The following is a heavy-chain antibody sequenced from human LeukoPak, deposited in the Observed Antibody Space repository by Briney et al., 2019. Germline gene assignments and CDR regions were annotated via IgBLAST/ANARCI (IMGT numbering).Heavy chain of an antibody. J-gene: IGHJ4*02. CDR3: ATGSQLLDYYLDY. CDR1: GYSFTSYW. D-gene: IGHD2-2*01. Sequence: GESLKISCKGSGYSFTSYWIGWVRQMPGKGLEWVGIIYPGDSDTRYSPSFQGQVTISADKSISTAYLQWSSLKDSDTAMYYCATGSQLLDYYLDYWGQGTLVTVSS. V-gene: IGHV5-51*01. CDR2: IYPGDSDT.